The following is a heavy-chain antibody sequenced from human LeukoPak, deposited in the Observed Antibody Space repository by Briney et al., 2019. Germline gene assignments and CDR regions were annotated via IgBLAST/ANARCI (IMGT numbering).Heavy chain of an antibody. V-gene: IGHV4-31*03. Sequence: PSQTLSLTCTVSGGSISSGGYYWSWIRQHPGKGLGWIGYIYYSGSTYYNPSLKSRVTISVDTSKNQFSLKLSSVTAADTAVYYCARGFHDSRLIDYWGQGTLVTVSS. D-gene: IGHD3-22*01. CDR1: GGSISSGGYY. J-gene: IGHJ4*02. CDR2: IYYSGST. CDR3: ARGFHDSRLIDY.